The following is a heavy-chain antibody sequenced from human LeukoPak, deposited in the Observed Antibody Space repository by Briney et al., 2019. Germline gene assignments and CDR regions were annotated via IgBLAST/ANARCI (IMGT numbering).Heavy chain of an antibody. J-gene: IGHJ4*02. CDR1: GFTVSSNY. D-gene: IGHD6-13*01. CDR2: ISGSGGST. V-gene: IGHV3-23*01. Sequence: GGSLRLSCAASGFTVSSNYMSWVRQAPGKGLEWVSAISGSGGSTYYADSVKGRFTISRDNSKNTLYLQMNSLRAEDTAVYYCAKGVYSSSWYGDYWGQGTLVTVSS. CDR3: AKGVYSSSWYGDY.